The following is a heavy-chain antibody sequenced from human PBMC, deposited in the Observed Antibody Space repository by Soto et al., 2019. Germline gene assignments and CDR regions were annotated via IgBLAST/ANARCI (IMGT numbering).Heavy chain of an antibody. J-gene: IGHJ3*02. V-gene: IGHV3-66*01. D-gene: IGHD5-12*01. CDR2: IYSGGST. Sequence: PGGSLRLSCAASGFTFSSYWMTWVRQAPGKGLEWVSVIYSGGSTYYADSVKGRFTISRDNSKNTLYLQMNSLRAEDTAVYYCAREQTWLHRHDAFDIWGQGTMVTVSS. CDR1: GFTFSSYW. CDR3: AREQTWLHRHDAFDI.